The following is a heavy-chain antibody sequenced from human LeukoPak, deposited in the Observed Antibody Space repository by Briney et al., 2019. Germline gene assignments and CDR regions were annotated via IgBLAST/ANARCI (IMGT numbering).Heavy chain of an antibody. V-gene: IGHV3-30-3*01. Sequence: GGSLGLSCAASGFTFSSYAMHWVRQAPGKGLEWVAVISYDGSNKYYADSVKGRFTISRDNSRNTLYLQMNSLRAEDTAVYYCARDREAWGQGTLVTVSS. CDR3: ARDREA. CDR2: ISYDGSNK. J-gene: IGHJ5*02. CDR1: GFTFSSYA. D-gene: IGHD1-26*01.